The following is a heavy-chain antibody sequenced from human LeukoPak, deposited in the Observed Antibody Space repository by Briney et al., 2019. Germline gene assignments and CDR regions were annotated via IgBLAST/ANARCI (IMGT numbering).Heavy chain of an antibody. D-gene: IGHD2-8*01. CDR3: AREALPNGVWRVGWFDP. V-gene: IGHV4-61*02. Sequence: SQTLSLTCTVSGGSISSGSYFWSWIRQSAGRGLEWIGRIDSSGNTNYNPSLKSRVTMSLDMSKNQFSLKLSSVTAADTAVYYCAREALPNGVWRVGWFDPWGQGTLVTVFS. J-gene: IGHJ5*02. CDR2: IDSSGNT. CDR1: GGSISSGSYF.